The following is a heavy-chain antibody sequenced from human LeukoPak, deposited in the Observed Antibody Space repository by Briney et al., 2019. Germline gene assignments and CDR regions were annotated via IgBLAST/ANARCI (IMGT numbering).Heavy chain of an antibody. CDR2: IKQDGSEK. Sequence: GGSLRLSCAASGFTFSSYWMSWVRQAPGKGLEWVANIKQDGSEKYYVDSVKGRFTISRDNAKSSLYLQMNSLRAEDTAVYYCARGLSWFGESHFDYWGQGTLATVSS. D-gene: IGHD3-10*01. CDR3: ARGLSWFGESHFDY. V-gene: IGHV3-7*01. J-gene: IGHJ4*02. CDR1: GFTFSSYW.